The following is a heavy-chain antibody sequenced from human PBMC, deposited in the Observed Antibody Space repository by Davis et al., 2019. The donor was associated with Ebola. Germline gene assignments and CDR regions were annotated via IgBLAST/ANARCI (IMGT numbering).Heavy chain of an antibody. J-gene: IGHJ1*01. CDR2: IYYSGST. V-gene: IGHV4-31*03. CDR3: ARSIAVAGLHAYFQH. CDR1: GGSISSGGYY. D-gene: IGHD6-19*01. Sequence: MPSETLSLTCTVSGGSISSGGYYWSWIRQHPGKGLEWIGYIYYSGSTYYNPSLKSRVTISVDTSKNQFSLKLSSVTAADTAVYYCARSIAVAGLHAYFQHWGQGTLVTVSS.